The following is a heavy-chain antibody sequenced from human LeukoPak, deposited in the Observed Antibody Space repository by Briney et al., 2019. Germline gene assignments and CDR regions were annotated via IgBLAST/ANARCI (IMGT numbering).Heavy chain of an antibody. Sequence: GGSLRLSCAASGFTFSSYAMHWVRQAPGKGLERVAVISYDGSNKYYADSVKGRFTISRDNSKYTLYLQMNSLRAEDTAVYYCARDLIVVTTQFDPWGQGTLVTVSS. V-gene: IGHV3-30*04. CDR2: ISYDGSNK. J-gene: IGHJ5*02. CDR3: ARDLIVVTTQFDP. CDR1: GFTFSSYA. D-gene: IGHD2-2*01.